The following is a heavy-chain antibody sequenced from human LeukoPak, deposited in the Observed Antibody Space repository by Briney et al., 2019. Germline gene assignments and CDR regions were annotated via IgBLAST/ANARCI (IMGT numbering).Heavy chain of an antibody. V-gene: IGHV1-2*02. CDR2: INPTSAGA. CDR3: ARQVGNYYRGFDF. J-gene: IGHJ4*02. D-gene: IGHD1-26*01. Sequence: ASVTVSCKASGYTFTNYYIHWVRQAPGQGPEWVGWINPTSAGAAFAPKFQGRVSMTWDSSITTAFMDLTSLRSNDTAIYYCARQVGNYYRGFDFWGQGTLVTVPS. CDR1: GYTFTNYY.